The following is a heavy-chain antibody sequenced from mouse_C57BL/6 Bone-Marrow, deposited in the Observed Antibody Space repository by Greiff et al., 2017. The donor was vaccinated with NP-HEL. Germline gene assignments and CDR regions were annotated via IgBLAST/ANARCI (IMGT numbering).Heavy chain of an antibody. CDR3: ARNHLYYFDY. CDR2: IYPGDGDT. V-gene: IGHV1-82*01. J-gene: IGHJ2*01. CDR1: GYAFSSSW. Sequence: QVQLQQSGPELVKPGASVKISCKASGYAFSSSWMNWVKQRPGKGLEWIGRIYPGDGDTTYNGKFKGKATLTADKSSSTAYMQLSSLTAEDAAVYFCARNHLYYFDYWGQGTTLTVSS.